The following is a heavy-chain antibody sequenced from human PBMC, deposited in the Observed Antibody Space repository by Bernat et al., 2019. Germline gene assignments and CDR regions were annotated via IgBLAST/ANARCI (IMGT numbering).Heavy chain of an antibody. V-gene: IGHV3-33*01. CDR3: AREHYVYGSSGYYDWFDP. D-gene: IGHD3-22*01. Sequence: QVQLVESGGGVVQPGRSLRLSCAASGFTFSSYGMHWVRQAPGKGLEWVAVIWYDGSNKYYADSVKGRFTISRDNSKNTLYLQMNSLRAEDTAVYYCAREHYVYGSSGYYDWFDPWGQGTLVTVSS. CDR1: GFTFSSYG. J-gene: IGHJ5*02. CDR2: IWYDGSNK.